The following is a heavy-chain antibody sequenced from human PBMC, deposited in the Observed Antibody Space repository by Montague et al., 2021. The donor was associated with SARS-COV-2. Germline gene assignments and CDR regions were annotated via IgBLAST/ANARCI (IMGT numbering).Heavy chain of an antibody. CDR2: TCYRTEWYF. D-gene: IGHD1-26*01. Sequence: CAISGDSVSRNNAASEWIRQSPSHGLEVLGRTCYRTEWYFDYAISLRGRITINPDTSKNQFSLQLDSVTLDDTAVYYCARYSYSGTYFGLNDAFDIWGQGTLVTVSS. CDR1: GDSVSRNNAA. V-gene: IGHV6-1*01. J-gene: IGHJ3*02. CDR3: ARYSYSGTYFGLNDAFDI.